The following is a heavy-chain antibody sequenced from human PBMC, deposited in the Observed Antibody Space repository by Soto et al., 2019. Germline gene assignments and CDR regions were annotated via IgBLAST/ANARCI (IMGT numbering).Heavy chain of an antibody. V-gene: IGHV1-3*01. CDR2: INGGSGNT. CDR3: ARVPPWGNSAGDYYVQHYDS. CDR1: GFTFTSYA. J-gene: IGHJ4*02. Sequence: ASVKVSCKSSGFTFTSYAIHWLRQAPGQRPQWMGWINGGSGNTKYSQDFQGRVTFTRDTFATTAYLELSSLRSEDTAVYYCARVPPWGNSAGDYYVQHYDSWGQGTPVTVSS. D-gene: IGHD3-10*01.